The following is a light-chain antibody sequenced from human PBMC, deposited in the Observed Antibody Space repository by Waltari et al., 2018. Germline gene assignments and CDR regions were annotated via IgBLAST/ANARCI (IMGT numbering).Light chain of an antibody. CDR3: QQYNSLWT. CDR2: DAS. CDR1: QSISSW. V-gene: IGKV1-5*01. J-gene: IGKJ1*01. Sequence: DIQMTQSPSTLSASVGDRVTITCRPSQSISSWLAWYQQKPGNAPKLLIYDASSLESGVPSRFSGSGSGTEFTLTISSLQPDDFATYYCQQYNSLWTFGQGTKVEIK.